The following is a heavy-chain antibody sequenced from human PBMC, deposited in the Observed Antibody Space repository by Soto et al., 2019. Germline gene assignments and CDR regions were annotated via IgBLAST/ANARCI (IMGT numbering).Heavy chain of an antibody. CDR2: IIPIFDTP. Sequence: GASVKVSCKASGGIFSSFTISWVRQAPGQGLEWLGGIIPIFDTPTYAQNFQSRVTITADKSTNTVYMELSSLRSEDTAVYYCATHGATTMARGAMKHYYYVMDVWGQGTTVTVSS. V-gene: IGHV1-69*06. CDR3: ATHGATTMARGAMKHYYYVMDV. D-gene: IGHD3-10*01. CDR1: GGIFSSFT. J-gene: IGHJ6*02.